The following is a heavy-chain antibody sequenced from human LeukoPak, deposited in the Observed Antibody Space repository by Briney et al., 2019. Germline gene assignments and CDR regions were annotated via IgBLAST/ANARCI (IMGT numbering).Heavy chain of an antibody. CDR3: AKEWSPITMVRGVRGYFDD. V-gene: IGHV3-21*01. J-gene: IGHJ4*02. Sequence: PGGSLRLFCAASGFTFSSYSMNWVRQAPGKGLEWVSSISSSSSYIYYADSVKGRFTISRDNAKNSLYLQMNSLRAEDTAVYYCAKEWSPITMVRGVRGYFDDWGQRTLVTVSS. CDR1: GFTFSSYS. CDR2: ISSSSSYI. D-gene: IGHD3-10*01.